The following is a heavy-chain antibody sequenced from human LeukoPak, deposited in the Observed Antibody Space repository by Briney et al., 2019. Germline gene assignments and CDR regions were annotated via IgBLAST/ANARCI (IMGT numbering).Heavy chain of an antibody. D-gene: IGHD6-19*01. CDR1: GYTFTGYY. Sequence: ASVKVSCKASGYTFTGYYMHWVRQAPGQGLEWMGWINPNSGGTNYAQKFQGRVTMTRDTFISTAYMELSRLRSDDTAVYYCARVVGYSSGWYYFDYWGQGTLVTVSS. J-gene: IGHJ4*02. CDR2: INPNSGGT. CDR3: ARVVGYSSGWYYFDY. V-gene: IGHV1-2*02.